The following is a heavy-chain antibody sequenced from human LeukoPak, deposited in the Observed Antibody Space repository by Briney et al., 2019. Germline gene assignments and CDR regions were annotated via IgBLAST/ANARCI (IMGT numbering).Heavy chain of an antibody. J-gene: IGHJ4*02. D-gene: IGHD3-10*01. CDR2: IYYSGSA. CDR1: GGSISNYY. CDR3: ARVGTTVRGVIDY. V-gene: IGHV4-59*01. Sequence: SETLSLTCTVSGGSISNYYWKWVRQPPGKGLEWIGYIYYSGSANYNPSLKSRVTISVDTSKNQFSLKLSSVTTADTAVYYCARVGTTVRGVIDYWGQGTLVTVSS.